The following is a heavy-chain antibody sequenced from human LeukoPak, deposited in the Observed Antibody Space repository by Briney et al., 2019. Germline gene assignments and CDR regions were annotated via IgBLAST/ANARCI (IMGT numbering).Heavy chain of an antibody. V-gene: IGHV3-30*18. J-gene: IGHJ6*02. CDR3: AKEGIAAAGTRDYYYYYDMDV. D-gene: IGHD6-13*01. CDR2: ISYDGSNK. CDR1: GFTFSSYG. Sequence: PGRSLRLSCAASGFTFSSYGMHWVRQAPGKGLEWVAVISYDGSNKYYAYSVKGRFTIPRDNSKNTLYLQMNSLRAEDTAVYYCAKEGIAAAGTRDYYYYYDMDVWGQGTTVTVSS.